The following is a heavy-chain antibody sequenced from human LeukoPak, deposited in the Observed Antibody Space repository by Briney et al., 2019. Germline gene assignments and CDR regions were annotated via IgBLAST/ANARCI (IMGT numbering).Heavy chain of an antibody. CDR3: ARVLSVTTSAFAI. J-gene: IGHJ3*02. V-gene: IGHV4-38-2*02. CDR2: IYHSGST. D-gene: IGHD3-22*01. CDR1: GYSISSGYY. Sequence: SETLSLTCTVSGYSISSGYYWGWIRQPPGKGLEWIGSIYHSGSTYYNPSLKSRVTISVDTSKNQFSLRLSSVTAADTAVYYCARVLSVTTSAFAIWGQGTMVTVSS.